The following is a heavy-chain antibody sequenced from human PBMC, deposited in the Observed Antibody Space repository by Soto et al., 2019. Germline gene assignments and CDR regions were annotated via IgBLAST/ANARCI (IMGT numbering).Heavy chain of an antibody. CDR2: ISYDGSKK. V-gene: IGHV3-30-3*01. CDR1: GFTLSDFA. Sequence: QVQLVESGGGVVQPGKSLRLSCAASGFTLSDFAMHWVRQAPGKGLEWVAVISYDGSKKYFADSVKGRFTISRDNSNNTLYLQMNSLRPDDTAVYHCASPVGDFDPYFDYCGPGTRVTVSS. J-gene: IGHJ4*02. CDR3: ASPVGDFDPYFDY. D-gene: IGHD4-17*01.